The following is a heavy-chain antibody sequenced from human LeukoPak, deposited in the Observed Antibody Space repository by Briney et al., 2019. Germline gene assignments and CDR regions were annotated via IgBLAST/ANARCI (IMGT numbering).Heavy chain of an antibody. Sequence: AGGSLRLSCAASGFTFSDYYMNWVPQAPGKGLEWVSSISSSSTIYYADSAKGRFTISRDNAKNSLYLQMNSLRAEDTAVYYKVGVLRFLEWLLYGYWGQGTLVTVSS. CDR3: VGVLRFLEWLLYGY. CDR2: ISSSSTI. V-gene: IGHV3-69-1*02. J-gene: IGHJ4*02. CDR1: GFTFSDYY. D-gene: IGHD3-3*01.